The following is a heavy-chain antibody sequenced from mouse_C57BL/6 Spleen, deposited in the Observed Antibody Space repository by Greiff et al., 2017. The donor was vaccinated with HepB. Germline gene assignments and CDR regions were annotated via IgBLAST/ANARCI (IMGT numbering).Heavy chain of an antibody. J-gene: IGHJ1*03. CDR2: INPSSGYT. D-gene: IGHD1-1*01. CDR3: AREITTVVAPWYFDV. V-gene: IGHV1-4*01. CDR1: GYTFTSYT. Sequence: VQLQQSGADLARPGASVKMSCTASGYTFTSYTMHWVKQRPGQGLEWIGYINPSSGYTKYNQKFKDQDTLTADKSSSTAYMQLSRLTSEDSAVYYCAREITTVVAPWYFDVWGTGTTVTVSS.